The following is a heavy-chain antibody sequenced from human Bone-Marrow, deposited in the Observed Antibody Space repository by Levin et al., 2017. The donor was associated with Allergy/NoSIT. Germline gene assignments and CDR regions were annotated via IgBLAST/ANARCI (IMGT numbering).Heavy chain of an antibody. D-gene: IGHD5-12*01. J-gene: IGHJ4*01. CDR2: IDYSGTT. V-gene: IGHV4-59*08. CDR1: GGSITSYY. CDR3: AGLYNPYTGFDT. Sequence: SQTLSLTCTVSGGSITSYYWTWLRQPPGKGPEFIGYIDYSGTTNYNPSPKSRLTISVDTSKNQFSLKLSFVTAADTAGYYCAGLYNPYTGFDTWGHGTLVTVSS.